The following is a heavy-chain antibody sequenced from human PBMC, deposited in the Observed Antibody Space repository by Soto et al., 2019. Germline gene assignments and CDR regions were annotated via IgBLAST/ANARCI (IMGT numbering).Heavy chain of an antibody. CDR3: ARDGYEDAFDI. CDR2: ISSSSSYT. V-gene: IGHV3-11*05. J-gene: IGHJ3*02. D-gene: IGHD5-12*01. Sequence: QVQLVESGGGLVRPGGSLRLSCAASGFTFSDYYMSWIRQAPGKGLEWVSYISSSSSYTNYADSVKGRFTISRDNAKNSLYLQMNSLRAEDTAVYYCARDGYEDAFDIWGQGTMVTVSS. CDR1: GFTFSDYY.